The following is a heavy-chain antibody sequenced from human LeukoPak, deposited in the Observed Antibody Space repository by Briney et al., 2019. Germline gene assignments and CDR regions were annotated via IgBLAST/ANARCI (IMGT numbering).Heavy chain of an antibody. Sequence: PGGSLRLSCAASGFTVISNLMTWVRQSPGRGLEWLSSIYSGGATYYADSVKGRFTISRDHSNNSVSLQMTNLRVEDTAIYYCARALYNRGWYPDYFDSWGQGTLVTVSS. D-gene: IGHD6-19*01. CDR2: IYSGGAT. J-gene: IGHJ4*02. CDR3: ARALYNRGWYPDYFDS. CDR1: GFTVISNL. V-gene: IGHV3-53*01.